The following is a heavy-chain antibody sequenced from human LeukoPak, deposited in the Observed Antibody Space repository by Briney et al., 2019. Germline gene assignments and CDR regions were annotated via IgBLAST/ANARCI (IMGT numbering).Heavy chain of an antibody. CDR2: ISGSGGST. V-gene: IGHV3-23*01. Sequence: PGGSLRLSCAASGFTFSSYAMSWVRQAPGKGLEWVSAISGSGGSTYYADSVKGRFTISRDNSKNTLYLQMNSLRAEDTAVYYCANKDWYDYGYYYRDFWGQGTLVTVSS. CDR3: ANKDWYDYGYYYRDF. CDR1: GFTFSSYA. J-gene: IGHJ4*02. D-gene: IGHD4-17*01.